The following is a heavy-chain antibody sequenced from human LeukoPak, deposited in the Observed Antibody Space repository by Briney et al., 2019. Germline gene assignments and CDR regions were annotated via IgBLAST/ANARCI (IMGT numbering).Heavy chain of an antibody. CDR3: ARFPYCSSTSCAEAHYFDY. CDR1: GYTFTSYD. CDR2: MNPNSGNT. Sequence: ASVKVSCKASGYTFTSYDINWVRQATGLGLEWMGWMNPNSGNTGYAQKFQGRVTMTRNTSISTAYMELSSLRSEDTAVYYCARFPYCSSTSCAEAHYFDYWGQGTLVTVSS. V-gene: IGHV1-8*01. D-gene: IGHD2-2*01. J-gene: IGHJ4*02.